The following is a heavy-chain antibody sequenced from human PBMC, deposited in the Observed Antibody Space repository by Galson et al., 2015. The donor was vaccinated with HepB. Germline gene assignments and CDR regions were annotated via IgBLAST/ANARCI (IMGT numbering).Heavy chain of an antibody. Sequence: SLRLSCAASGFSFTDHYADWVRQAPGKGLKWVARSKNKANGYTTEYAPSVKGRFAISRDDSKNSVYLQMNSLKTEDTAVYYCARSIAVASAYWGQGTLVTVSS. D-gene: IGHD6-19*01. V-gene: IGHV3-72*01. CDR3: ARSIAVASAY. CDR1: GFSFTDHY. J-gene: IGHJ4*02. CDR2: SKNKANGYTT.